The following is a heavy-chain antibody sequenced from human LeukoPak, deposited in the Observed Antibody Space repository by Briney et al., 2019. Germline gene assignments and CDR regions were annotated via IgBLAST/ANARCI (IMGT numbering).Heavy chain of an antibody. CDR1: GYTFTGYY. V-gene: IGHV1-2*02. J-gene: IGHJ4*02. CDR3: ARALIIEYSSSSLVDY. D-gene: IGHD6-6*01. CDR2: INPNSGGT. Sequence: ASVKVSCKASGYTFTGYYMHWVRQAPGQGLEWMGWINPNSGGTNYAQNLQDRVTMTTDTSTSTAYMELRSLRSDDTAMYYCARALIIEYSSSSLVDYWGQGTLVTVSS.